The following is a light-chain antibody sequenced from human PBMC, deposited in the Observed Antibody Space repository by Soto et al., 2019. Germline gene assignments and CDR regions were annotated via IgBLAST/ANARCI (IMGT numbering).Light chain of an antibody. CDR3: CSYAGGNTWV. J-gene: IGLJ3*02. CDR2: EDN. Sequence: QSALTQPASVSGSPVQSITSSCTGTSSDVGSYDLVSWYQQHPDKAPELIIYEDNKRPSGSSDRFSGSKSGNTASLTISGLKPDDEADFYCCSYAGGNTWVFGGGTKVTVL. V-gene: IGLV2-23*01. CDR1: SSDVGSYDL.